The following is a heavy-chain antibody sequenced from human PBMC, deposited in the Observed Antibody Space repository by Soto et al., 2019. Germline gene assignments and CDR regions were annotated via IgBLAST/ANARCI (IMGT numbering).Heavy chain of an antibody. D-gene: IGHD3-3*01. Sequence: DLGQVCCDAPGVTFRGYYLNWVRLAPGQGLEWMGVINPHGGSTKYAQKFQGRVNMTRDTSRSKVYMELRSLRSDGTAIYYCARSSGGNFGIIIEGSNWFHPW. CDR3: ARSSGGNFGIIIEGSNWFHP. V-gene: IGHV1-46*01. CDR2: INPHGGST. CDR1: GVTFRGYY. J-gene: IGHJ5*02.